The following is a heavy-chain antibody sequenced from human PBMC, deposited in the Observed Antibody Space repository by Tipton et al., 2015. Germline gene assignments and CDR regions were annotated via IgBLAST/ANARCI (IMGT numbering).Heavy chain of an antibody. J-gene: IGHJ4*02. Sequence: TLSLTCAVYGGSFSGYYWSWIRQPPGKGLEWIGEINHSGSTNYNPSLKSRVTISVDTSKNQFSLKLGSVTAADTAVYYCARGETGTMSWLLDYWGQGTLVTVSS. V-gene: IGHV4-34*01. D-gene: IGHD1-7*01. CDR1: GGSFSGYY. CDR3: ARGETGTMSWLLDY. CDR2: INHSGST.